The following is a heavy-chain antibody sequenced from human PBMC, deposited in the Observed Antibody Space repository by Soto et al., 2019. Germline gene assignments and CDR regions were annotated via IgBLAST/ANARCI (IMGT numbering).Heavy chain of an antibody. CDR1: GASITGTSY. J-gene: IGHJ4*02. D-gene: IGHD2-8*02. V-gene: IGHV4-4*07. CDR2: FSLSGTT. CDR3: ARGMTPPGASAWYYFDS. Sequence: SETLSLTCTVSGASITGTSYWSWIRQPAGKGLEWIGRFSLSGTTNYNPSLRSRVTMSADVSKNQFSLRLTSVTAADTALYYCARGMTPPGASAWYYFDSWGQGTLVTVSS.